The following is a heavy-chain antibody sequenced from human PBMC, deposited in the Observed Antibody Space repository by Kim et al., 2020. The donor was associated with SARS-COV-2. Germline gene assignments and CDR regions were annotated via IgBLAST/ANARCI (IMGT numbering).Heavy chain of an antibody. J-gene: IGHJ6*02. Sequence: ASVKVSCKASGYTFTSYDINWVRQATGQGLEWMGWMNPNSGNTGYAQKFQGRVTMTRNTSISTAYMELSSLRSEDTAVYYCARWVTGTDQYYYYGMDVWGQGTTVTVSS. CDR1: GYTFTSYD. CDR3: ARWVTGTDQYYYYGMDV. V-gene: IGHV1-8*01. CDR2: MNPNSGNT. D-gene: IGHD1-20*01.